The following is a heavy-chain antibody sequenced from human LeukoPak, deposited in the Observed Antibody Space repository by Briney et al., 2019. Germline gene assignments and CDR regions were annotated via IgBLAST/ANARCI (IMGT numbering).Heavy chain of an antibody. D-gene: IGHD3-22*01. CDR2: ISGSGGST. CDR1: GFTFSSYA. V-gene: IGHV3-23*01. CDR3: ASSGYPILDY. Sequence: AGGSLRLSCAASGFTFSSYAMSWVRQAPGKGLEWVSAISGSGGSTYYADSVKGRFTISRDNAKNSLYLQMNSLRAEDTAVYYCASSGYPILDYWGQGTLVTVSS. J-gene: IGHJ4*02.